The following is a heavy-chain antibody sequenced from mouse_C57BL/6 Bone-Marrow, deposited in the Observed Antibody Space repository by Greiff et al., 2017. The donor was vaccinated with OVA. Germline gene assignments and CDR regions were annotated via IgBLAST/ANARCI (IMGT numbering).Heavy chain of an antibody. CDR2: INSDGGST. J-gene: IGHJ4*01. CDR3: ARHDYDGDGYYAMDY. Sequence: EVKLMESGGGLVQPGESLKLSCESNEYEFPSHDMSWVRKTPEKRLELVAAINSDGGSTYYPDTMERRFIISRDNTKKTLYLQMSSLRSEDTALYYCARHDYDGDGYYAMDYWGQGTSVTVSS. CDR1: EYEFPSHD. V-gene: IGHV5-2*01. D-gene: IGHD2-4*01.